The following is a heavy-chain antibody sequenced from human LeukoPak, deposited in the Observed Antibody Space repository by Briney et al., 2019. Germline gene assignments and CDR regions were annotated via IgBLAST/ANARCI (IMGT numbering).Heavy chain of an antibody. V-gene: IGHV4-34*01. Sequence: PSETLSLTCAVYGGSFSGYYWSWIRQPPGKGLEWIGEINHSGSTNYNSSLKSRVTISVDTSKNQFSLKLSSVTAADTAVYYCARAPGGVVVPAAIRSKYNWFDPWGQGTLVTVSS. CDR2: INHSGST. J-gene: IGHJ5*02. D-gene: IGHD2-2*02. CDR3: ARAPGGVVVPAAIRSKYNWFDP. CDR1: GGSFSGYY.